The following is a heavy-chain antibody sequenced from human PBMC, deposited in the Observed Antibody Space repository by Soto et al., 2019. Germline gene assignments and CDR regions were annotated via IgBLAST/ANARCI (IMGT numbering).Heavy chain of an antibody. V-gene: IGHV3-23*01. D-gene: IGHD3-22*01. J-gene: IGHJ4*02. Sequence: EVQLLQSGGGLMQPGGSLRLSCAASGFTFNNFAMSWVRQAPGKGLEWVSSVTGNGRDTFYSDSVTGRFTISRDSSKNTLYLQMATLRAEDTAVYYCARGSWENYYHHYWGQGTLATVSS. CDR2: VTGNGRDT. CDR3: ARGSWENYYHHY. CDR1: GFTFNNFA.